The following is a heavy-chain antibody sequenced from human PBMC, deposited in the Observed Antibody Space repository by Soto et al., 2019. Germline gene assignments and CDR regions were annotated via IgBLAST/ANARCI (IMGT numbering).Heavy chain of an antibody. CDR1: GGSISSSSYY. CDR3: ARLRLGAIVGATNFDY. J-gene: IGHJ4*02. Sequence: QLQLQESGPGLVKPSETLSLTCTVSGGSISSSSYYWGWIRQPPGKGLEWIGSIYYSGSTYYNPSLKSRVTISVDTSKNQFSLKLSSVTAADTAVYYCARLRLGAIVGATNFDYWGQGTLVTVSS. D-gene: IGHD1-26*01. V-gene: IGHV4-39*01. CDR2: IYYSGST.